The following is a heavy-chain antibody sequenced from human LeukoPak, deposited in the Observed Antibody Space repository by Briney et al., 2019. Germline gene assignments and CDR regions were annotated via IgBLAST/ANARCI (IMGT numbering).Heavy chain of an antibody. J-gene: IGHJ4*02. D-gene: IGHD3-3*01. CDR3: ARRAEWLTLGLYVDY. CDR1: AFTFRSYW. CDR2: INSDGST. V-gene: IGHV3-74*01. Sequence: GGSLRLSCAASAFTFRSYWMHWVRQTPGKGLVWVSRINSDGSTSYADFVKGRFTISRDNAKNTLYLQMNSLRAEDTAVYYCARRAEWLTLGLYVDYWGQGTLVTVSS.